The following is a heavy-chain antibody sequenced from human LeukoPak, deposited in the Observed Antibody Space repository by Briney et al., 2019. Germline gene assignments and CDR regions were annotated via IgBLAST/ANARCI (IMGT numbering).Heavy chain of an antibody. CDR2: ISSSSSYI. J-gene: IGHJ5*02. Sequence: PGGSLRLSCAASGFTFSTYSMNWVRQAPGKGLKWVSSISSSSSYIYYADSVKGRFTISRDNAKNSLYLQMNSLRGEDTAVYYCARDDLPTETTEDNWFDPWGQGTLVSVSS. CDR3: ARDDLPTETTEDNWFDP. CDR1: GFTFSTYS. V-gene: IGHV3-21*01. D-gene: IGHD4-11*01.